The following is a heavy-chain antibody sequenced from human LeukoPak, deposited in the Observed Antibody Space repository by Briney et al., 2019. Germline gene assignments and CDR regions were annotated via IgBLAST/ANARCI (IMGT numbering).Heavy chain of an antibody. D-gene: IGHD4-17*01. CDR1: GYTLTELP. Sequence: ASVKVSCKVSGYTLTELPMHWVRQAPGNGLEWMGGFDPEDGETIYAQKFQGRVTMTEDTTTDTAFLDLSSLKFEDTAVYYCAAIAIDYDGGAEAFDFWGQGTLVTVSS. J-gene: IGHJ3*01. CDR2: FDPEDGET. V-gene: IGHV1-24*01. CDR3: AAIAIDYDGGAEAFDF.